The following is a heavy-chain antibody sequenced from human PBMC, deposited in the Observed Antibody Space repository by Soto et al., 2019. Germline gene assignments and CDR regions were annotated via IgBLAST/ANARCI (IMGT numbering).Heavy chain of an antibody. CDR2: ISAYNGNT. Sequence: ASVKVSCKASGYTFTSNGISWVRQAPGQGLEWMGWISAYNGNTNYAQKLQGRVTMTTDTSTSTAYMELRSLRSDDTAVYYCARDSHCSSTSCYVSWFDPWGQGTLVTVSS. J-gene: IGHJ5*02. CDR3: ARDSHCSSTSCYVSWFDP. D-gene: IGHD2-2*01. V-gene: IGHV1-18*01. CDR1: GYTFTSNG.